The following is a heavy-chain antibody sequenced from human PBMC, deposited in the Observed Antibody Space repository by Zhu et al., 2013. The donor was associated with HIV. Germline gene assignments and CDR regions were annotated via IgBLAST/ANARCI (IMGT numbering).Heavy chain of an antibody. CDR2: IIPIFGTA. V-gene: IGHV1-69*01. Sequence: QVQLVQSGAEVKKPGSSVKVSCKASGGTFSSYAISWVRQAPGQGLEWMGGIIPIFGTANYAQKFQGRVTITADESTSTAYMELSSLRSEDTAVYYCASRGFRVVVPAAIPGTSYYYGMDVWGQGTTVTVSS. CDR1: GGTFSSYA. J-gene: IGHJ6*02. CDR3: ASRGFRVVVPAAIPGTSYYYGMDV. D-gene: IGHD2-2*02.